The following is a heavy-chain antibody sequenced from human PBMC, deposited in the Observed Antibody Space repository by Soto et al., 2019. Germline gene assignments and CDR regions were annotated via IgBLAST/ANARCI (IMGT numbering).Heavy chain of an antibody. CDR3: ARGRVVVTTEFDY. J-gene: IGHJ4*02. CDR2: IYYSGST. Sequence: PSETLSLTCTFSGGSISSYYWSWIRQPPGKGLEWIGYIYYSGSTNYNPSLKSRVTISVDTSKNQFSLKLSSVTAADTAVYYCARGRVVVTTEFDYWGQGTLVTVSS. D-gene: IGHD3-22*01. V-gene: IGHV4-59*01. CDR1: GGSISSYY.